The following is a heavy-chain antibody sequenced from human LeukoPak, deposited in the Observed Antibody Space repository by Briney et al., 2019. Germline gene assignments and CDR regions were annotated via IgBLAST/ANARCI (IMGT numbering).Heavy chain of an antibody. Sequence: PSETLSLTCTASGGSISSYYWSWIRQPPGKGLEWIGEINHSGSTNYNPSLKSRVTISVDTSKNQFSLKLSSVTAADTAVYYCARYWTGYYTHFDYWGQGTLVTVSS. CDR1: GGSISSYY. D-gene: IGHD3/OR15-3a*01. J-gene: IGHJ4*02. CDR3: ARYWTGYYTHFDY. CDR2: INHSGST. V-gene: IGHV4-34*01.